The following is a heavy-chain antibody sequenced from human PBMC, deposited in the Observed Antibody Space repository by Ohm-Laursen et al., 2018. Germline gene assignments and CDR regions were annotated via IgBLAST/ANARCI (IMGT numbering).Heavy chain of an antibody. D-gene: IGHD2-2*01. CDR1: GGSISSNY. CDR2: IYDSGST. Sequence: GTLSLTCTVSGGSISSNYWSWIRQPPGKGLEWIGYIYDSGSTNYNPSLKSRVTISLDTSESQFSLKLTSVTAADTAVYYCARHRRGTSAVFDCWGQGTLVTVSS. CDR3: ARHRRGTSAVFDC. J-gene: IGHJ4*02. V-gene: IGHV4-59*08.